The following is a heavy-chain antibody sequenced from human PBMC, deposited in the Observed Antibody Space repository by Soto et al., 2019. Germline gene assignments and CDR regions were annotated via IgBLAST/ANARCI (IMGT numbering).Heavy chain of an antibody. Sequence: PVASVKVSCKASGGTFSSYAISWVRQAPGQGLEWMGGIIPIFGTANYAQKFQGRVTITADESTSTAYMELSSLRSEDTAVYYCARGQQQLLAPPLDYWGQGTLVTVSS. V-gene: IGHV1-69*13. D-gene: IGHD6-13*01. CDR1: GGTFSSYA. J-gene: IGHJ4*02. CDR2: IIPIFGTA. CDR3: ARGQQQLLAPPLDY.